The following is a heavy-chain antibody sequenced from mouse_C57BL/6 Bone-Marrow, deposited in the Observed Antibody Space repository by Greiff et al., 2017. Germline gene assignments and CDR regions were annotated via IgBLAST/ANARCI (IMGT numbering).Heavy chain of an antibody. CDR1: GYSFTSYY. CDR3: EREGATVVALDYAMDY. CDR2: IYPGSGNT. Sequence: QVQLQQSGPELVKPGASVKISCKASGYSFTSYYIHWVKQRPGQGLEWIGWIYPGSGNTKYNEKFKGKATLTADTSSSTAYKQLSSLTSEDAAVYYCEREGATVVALDYAMDYWGQGTSVTVSS. D-gene: IGHD1-1*01. J-gene: IGHJ4*01. V-gene: IGHV1-66*01.